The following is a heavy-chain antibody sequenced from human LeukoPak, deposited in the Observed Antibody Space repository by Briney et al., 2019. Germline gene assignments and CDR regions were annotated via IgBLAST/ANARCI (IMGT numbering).Heavy chain of an antibody. CDR3: ARGSGYSRFDP. D-gene: IGHD6-13*01. V-gene: IGHV4-59*01. CDR2: IYYSGST. Sequence: SETLSLTCTVSGGSISSYYWSWIRQPPGKGLEWIGYIYYSGSTNYNPSHKSRVTISVDTSKNQFSLKLSSVTAEDTAVYYCARGSGYSRFDPWGQGTLVTVSS. CDR1: GGSISSYY. J-gene: IGHJ5*02.